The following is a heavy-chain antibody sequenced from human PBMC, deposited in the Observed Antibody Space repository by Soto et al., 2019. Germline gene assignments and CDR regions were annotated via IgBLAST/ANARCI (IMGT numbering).Heavy chain of an antibody. CDR3: ARDLAAVPRAFDY. D-gene: IGHD6-13*01. Sequence: SETLSLTCTVSGGSISSYFYIWVRQPPGKGLEWIGSGYYTGTTDYNPSLKSRVTISVDTSKTQFSLNLRSLTAADTAVYYCARDLAAVPRAFDYWGRGTLVTVS. J-gene: IGHJ4*02. CDR2: GYYTGTT. V-gene: IGHV4-59*01. CDR1: GGSISSYF.